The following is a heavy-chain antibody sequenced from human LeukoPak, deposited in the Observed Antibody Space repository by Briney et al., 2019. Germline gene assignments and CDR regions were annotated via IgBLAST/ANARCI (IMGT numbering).Heavy chain of an antibody. CDR3: AKDGYYYGPFDAFDL. V-gene: IGHV3-23*01. CDR2: ISRSGDNT. J-gene: IGHJ3*01. CDR1: GFTFSNYV. Sequence: GGSLRLSCAASGFTFSNYVMSWVRQAPGKGLEWVSTISRSGDNTYYADSVKGRFTISRDNSKKTLYLQMNSLRAEDTAVYYCAKDGYYYGPFDAFDLWGQGTMVTVSS. D-gene: IGHD3-10*01.